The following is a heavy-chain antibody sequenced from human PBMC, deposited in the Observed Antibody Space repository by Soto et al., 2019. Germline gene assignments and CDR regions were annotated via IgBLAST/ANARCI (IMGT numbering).Heavy chain of an antibody. J-gene: IGHJ4*02. CDR3: AREGRDYIWGSYRYTQCFLDY. CDR1: GFTFSSYG. Sequence: QVQLVESGGGVVQPGRSLRLSCAASGFTFSSYGMHWVRQAPGKGLEWVAVIWYDGSNKYYADSVKGRFTISRDNSKNALYLQMNSLRAEDKAVYYCAREGRDYIWGSYRYTQCFLDYWGQGTLVTVSS. V-gene: IGHV3-33*01. D-gene: IGHD3-16*02. CDR2: IWYDGSNK.